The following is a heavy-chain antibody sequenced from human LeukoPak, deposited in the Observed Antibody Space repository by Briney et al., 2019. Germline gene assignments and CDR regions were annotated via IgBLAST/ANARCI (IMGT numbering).Heavy chain of an antibody. CDR1: GYTFTGYY. CDR2: INPNSGDT. D-gene: IGHD2-21*02. Sequence: ASVKVSCKASGYTFTGYYMHWVRQAPGQGLEWMGWINPNSGDTNYAQKFQGRVTMTRDTSISTAYMELSRLRSDDTAMYYCARGGVVVTASPYGYWGQGTLVTVSS. J-gene: IGHJ4*02. V-gene: IGHV1-2*02. CDR3: ARGGVVVTASPYGY.